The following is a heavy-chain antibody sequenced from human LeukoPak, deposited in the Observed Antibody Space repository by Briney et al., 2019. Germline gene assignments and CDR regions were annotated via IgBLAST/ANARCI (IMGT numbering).Heavy chain of an antibody. Sequence: PSETLSLTCTVSGGSISSSSYYWGWIRQPPGKGLEWIGSIYYSGSTYYNPSLKSRVTISVDTSKNQFSLKLSSVTAADTAVYYCARHTFYDILTGSTPQNWFDPWGQGTLVTVSS. CDR1: GGSISSSSYY. CDR2: IYYSGST. CDR3: ARHTFYDILTGSTPQNWFDP. J-gene: IGHJ5*02. D-gene: IGHD3-9*01. V-gene: IGHV4-39*01.